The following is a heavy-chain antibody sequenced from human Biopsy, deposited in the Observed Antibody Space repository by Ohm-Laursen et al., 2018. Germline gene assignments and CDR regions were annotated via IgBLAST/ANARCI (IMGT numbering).Heavy chain of an antibody. Sequence: TLSLTCTVSGGSLSSGSYFWTWIRQHPEKGLEWIGYIHNSGNTYYNPSLKSRVMISIDVSKDQFSLKLSSVTAADTAVYYCARVMTTIGYYYAMDVWGQGTTVAVSS. CDR2: IHNSGNT. D-gene: IGHD5-24*01. CDR1: GGSLSSGSYF. CDR3: ARVMTTIGYYYAMDV. J-gene: IGHJ6*02. V-gene: IGHV4-31*03.